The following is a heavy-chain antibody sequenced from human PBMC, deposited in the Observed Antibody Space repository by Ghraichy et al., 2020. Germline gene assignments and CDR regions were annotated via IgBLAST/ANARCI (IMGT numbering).Heavy chain of an antibody. Sequence: GGSLRLSCAASGFTFSSYSMNWVRQAPGKGPEWVSYISSSSSTIYYADSVKGRFTISRDNAKNSLYLQMNSLRAEDTAVYYCAILGRRNKVGRIVGATNNWYFDLWGRGTLVTVSS. CDR3: AILGRRNKVGRIVGATNNWYFDL. CDR2: ISSSSSTI. V-gene: IGHV3-48*04. J-gene: IGHJ2*01. CDR1: GFTFSSYS. D-gene: IGHD1-26*01.